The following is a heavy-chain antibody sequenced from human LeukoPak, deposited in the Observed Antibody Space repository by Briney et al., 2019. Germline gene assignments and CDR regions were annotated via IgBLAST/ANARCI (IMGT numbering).Heavy chain of an antibody. D-gene: IGHD3-22*01. CDR1: GFTFSSYA. V-gene: IGHV3-30*04. CDR2: ISYDGSNK. CDR3: AKGEYYYDSSGIFDY. Sequence: PGGSLRLSCAASGFTFSSYAMHWVRQAPGKGLEWVAVISYDGSNKYYADSVKGRFTISRDNSKNTLYLQMNSLRAEDTAVYYCAKGEYYYDSSGIFDYWGQGTLVTVSS. J-gene: IGHJ4*02.